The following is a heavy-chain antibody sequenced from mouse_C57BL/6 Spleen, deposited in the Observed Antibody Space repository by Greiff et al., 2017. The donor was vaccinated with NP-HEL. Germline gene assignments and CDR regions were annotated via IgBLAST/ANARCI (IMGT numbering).Heavy chain of an antibody. D-gene: IGHD3-2*02. Sequence: EVKLVESGGGLVQPGGSMKLSCVASGFTFSNYWMNWVRQSPEKGLEWVAQIRLKSDNYATHYAESVKGRFTISRDDSKSSVYLQMNNLRAEDTGIYYCTGEGPDSSGYLFDYWGQGTTLTVSS. CDR2: IRLKSDNYAT. CDR1: GFTFSNYW. V-gene: IGHV6-3*01. J-gene: IGHJ2*01. CDR3: TGEGPDSSGYLFDY.